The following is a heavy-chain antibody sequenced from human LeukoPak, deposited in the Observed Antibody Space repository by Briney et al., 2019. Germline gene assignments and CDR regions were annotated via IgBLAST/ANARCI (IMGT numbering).Heavy chain of an antibody. V-gene: IGHV3-48*01. CDR2: ISSSSSTI. CDR1: GFTFSSYS. J-gene: IGHJ4*02. CDR3: ARRDDYVWGSYPNYFDY. D-gene: IGHD3-16*02. Sequence: GGSLRLSCAASGFTFSSYSMNWVRQAPGKGLEWVSYISSSSSTIYYADSVKGRFTISRDNAKNSLYLQMNSLRAEDTAVYYCARRDDYVWGSYPNYFDYWAREPWSPSPQ.